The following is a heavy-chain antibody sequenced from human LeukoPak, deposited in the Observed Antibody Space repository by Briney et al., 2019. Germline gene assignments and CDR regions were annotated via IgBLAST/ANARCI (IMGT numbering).Heavy chain of an antibody. CDR3: ARGYDSIDFDY. V-gene: IGHV1-8*02. J-gene: IGHJ4*02. CDR1: GYTFTGYY. Sequence: GASVKVSCKASGYTFTGYYTHWVRQAPGQGLEWMGWMNPNSGNTGYAQKFQGRVTMTRNTSISTAYMELSSLRSEDTAVYYCARGYDSIDFDYWGQGTLVTVSS. D-gene: IGHD3-22*01. CDR2: MNPNSGNT.